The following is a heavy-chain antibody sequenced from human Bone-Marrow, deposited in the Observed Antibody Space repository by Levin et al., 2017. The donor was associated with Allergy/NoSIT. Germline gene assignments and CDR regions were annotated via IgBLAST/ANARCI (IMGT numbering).Heavy chain of an antibody. V-gene: IGHV4-39*01. J-gene: IGHJ3*02. Sequence: TSETLSLTCKVSGDSVSSSSYYWGWIRQPPGKGLEWIGSVSYTGSVFLNPSLKSRVTVFGHMSKNEISLKVNSVTAADTSTYYCARHDERLYAFDIWGQGTMVTVFS. CDR3: ARHDERLYAFDI. CDR2: VSYTGSV. CDR1: GDSVSSSSYY.